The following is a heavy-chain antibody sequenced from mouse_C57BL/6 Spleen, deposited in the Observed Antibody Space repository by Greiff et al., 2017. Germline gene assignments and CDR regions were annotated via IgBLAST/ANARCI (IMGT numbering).Heavy chain of an antibody. CDR1: GYTFTSYW. CDR3: GRNRYYGSSYSFDY. D-gene: IGHD1-1*01. Sequence: VQLQQPGAELVKPGASVKLSCKASGYTFTSYWMHWVKQRPGRGLEWIGRIDPNSGGTKYNEKFKSKATLTVDKTSNTAYMQLSSLTSEDAAVYECGRNRYYGSSYSFDYWGKGTTLTVSS. V-gene: IGHV1-72*01. CDR2: IDPNSGGT. J-gene: IGHJ2*01.